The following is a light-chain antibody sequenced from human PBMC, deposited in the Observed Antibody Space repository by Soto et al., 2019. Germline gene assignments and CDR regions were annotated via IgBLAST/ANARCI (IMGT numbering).Light chain of an antibody. V-gene: IGKV3-15*01. CDR3: QQYGDWPPDT. Sequence: EIVMTQSPAXLSVSPGERATLSCRASQSVSRNLAWYQQKPGQPPRLLIYDASTRATGVPARFGGSGSGTEFTLTISGLQSEDFAVYYCQQYGDWPPDTFGQGTKVEI. CDR2: DAS. J-gene: IGKJ2*01. CDR1: QSVSRN.